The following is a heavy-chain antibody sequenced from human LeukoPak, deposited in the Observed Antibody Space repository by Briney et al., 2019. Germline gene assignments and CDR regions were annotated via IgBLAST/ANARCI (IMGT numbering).Heavy chain of an antibody. J-gene: IGHJ4*02. Sequence: GGSLRLSCAASGFTFSSYGMPWVRQVPGKGLEWVAVIWYDGSNKYYADSVKGRFTISRDNSKNTLYLQMNSLRAEDTAVYYCARDHGGTSFDYWGQGTLVTVSS. CDR2: IWYDGSNK. D-gene: IGHD3-16*01. CDR3: ARDHGGTSFDY. CDR1: GFTFSSYG. V-gene: IGHV3-33*01.